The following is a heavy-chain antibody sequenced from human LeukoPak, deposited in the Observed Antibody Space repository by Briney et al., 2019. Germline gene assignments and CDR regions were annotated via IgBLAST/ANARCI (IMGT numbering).Heavy chain of an antibody. D-gene: IGHD6-13*01. CDR2: ISAYSGNT. CDR1: GYTFTSYG. J-gene: IGHJ4*02. Sequence: GASVKVSCKASGYTFTSYGISWVRQAPGQGLEWMGWISAYSGNTNYAQKFQGRVTMTRDTSTSTVYMELSSLRSEDTAVYYCARDTLYSSSWRNPFDYWGQGTLVTVSS. CDR3: ARDTLYSSSWRNPFDY. V-gene: IGHV1-18*01.